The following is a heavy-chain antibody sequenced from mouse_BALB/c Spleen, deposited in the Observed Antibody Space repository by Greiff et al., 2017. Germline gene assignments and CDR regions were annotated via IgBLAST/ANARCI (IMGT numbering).Heavy chain of an antibody. Sequence: EVKVVESGGGLVKPGGSLKLSCAASGFTFSDYYMYWVRQTPEKRLEWVATISDGGSYTYYPDSVKGRFTISRDNAKNNLYLQMSSLKSEDTAMYYCARGGITKAMDYGGQGTSVTVSS. V-gene: IGHV5-4*02. D-gene: IGHD2-4*01. J-gene: IGHJ4*01. CDR1: GFTFSDYY. CDR3: ARGGITKAMDY. CDR2: ISDGGSYT.